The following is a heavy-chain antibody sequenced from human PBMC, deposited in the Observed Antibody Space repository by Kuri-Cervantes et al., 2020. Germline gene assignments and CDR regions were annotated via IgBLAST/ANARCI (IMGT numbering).Heavy chain of an antibody. CDR1: GGSVSSGSYY. Sequence: SETLSLTCTVSGGSVSSGSYYWSWIRQPPGKGLEWIGCIYYNGSTNYNPSLRSRVTMSIDTSKNHFSLKLTSLTAADTAVYYCARGRRRNTMVRGLGWFDPWGQGTLVTVSS. V-gene: IGHV4-61*03. CDR2: IYYNGST. J-gene: IGHJ5*02. D-gene: IGHD3-10*01. CDR3: ARGRRRNTMVRGLGWFDP.